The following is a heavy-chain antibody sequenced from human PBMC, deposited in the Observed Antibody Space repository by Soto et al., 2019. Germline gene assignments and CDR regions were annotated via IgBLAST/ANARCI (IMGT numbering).Heavy chain of an antibody. CDR3: AKDVYGDYEDYYYYGMDV. J-gene: IGHJ6*02. Sequence: QVQLVESGGGVVQPGRSLRLSCAASGFTFSSYGMHWVRQAPGKGLEWVAVISYDGSNKYYADSVKGRFTISRDNSKNTXXLQMNSLRAEDTAVYYCAKDVYGDYEDYYYYGMDVWGQGTTVTVSS. D-gene: IGHD4-17*01. CDR1: GFTFSSYG. CDR2: ISYDGSNK. V-gene: IGHV3-30*18.